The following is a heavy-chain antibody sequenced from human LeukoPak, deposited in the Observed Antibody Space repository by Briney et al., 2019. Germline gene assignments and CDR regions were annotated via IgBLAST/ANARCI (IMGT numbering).Heavy chain of an antibody. J-gene: IGHJ4*02. CDR1: GGTFSSYT. D-gene: IGHD6-19*01. CDR3: ARVGGSDSSGSSDY. CDR2: IIPILGIA. Sequence: SVKVSCKASGGTFSSYTISWVRQAPGQGLEWMGRIIPILGIANYAQKFQGRVAITADKSTSTAYMELSSLRSEDTAVYYCARVGGSDSSGSSDYWGQGTLVTVSS. V-gene: IGHV1-69*02.